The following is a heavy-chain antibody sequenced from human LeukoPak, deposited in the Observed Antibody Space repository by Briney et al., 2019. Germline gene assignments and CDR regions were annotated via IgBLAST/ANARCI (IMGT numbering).Heavy chain of an antibody. Sequence: SETLSLTCAVYGGSFSGYYWSWIRQPPGKGLEWIGEINHSGSTNYNPSLKSRVTISVDTSKNQFSLQLSSVTAADTAVYYCARVYSSSWYSWIDYWGQGTLVTVSS. CDR1: GGSFSGYY. D-gene: IGHD6-13*01. V-gene: IGHV4-34*01. J-gene: IGHJ4*02. CDR3: ARVYSSSWYSWIDY. CDR2: INHSGST.